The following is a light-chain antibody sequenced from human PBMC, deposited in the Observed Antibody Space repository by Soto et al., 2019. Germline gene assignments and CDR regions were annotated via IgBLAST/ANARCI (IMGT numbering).Light chain of an antibody. J-gene: IGLJ1*01. Sequence: VLTQPPSVSGAPGQRVTISCTGSSSNIGAGYDVHWYQQRPGTAPKLLIFGNTNRPSGVPDRFSGSKSGTSASLAITGLQAEDEGDYCCQSYDSTLSARYVFGTGTKVTVL. CDR1: SSNIGAGYD. CDR2: GNT. V-gene: IGLV1-40*01. CDR3: QSYDSTLSARYV.